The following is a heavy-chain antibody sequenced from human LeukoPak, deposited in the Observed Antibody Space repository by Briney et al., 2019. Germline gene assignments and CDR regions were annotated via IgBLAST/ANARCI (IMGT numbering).Heavy chain of an antibody. D-gene: IGHD6-19*01. CDR1: GFTFSSYW. CDR2: IKQEGSEK. Sequence: GRSLRLSCAASGFTFSSYWMSWVRQAPGKGLEWVANIKQEGSEKYYVDSVKGRFTISRDKAKNSLYLQMNSLRAEDTAVYYCARTYSSGWYDYWGQGTLVTVSS. CDR3: ARTYSSGWYDY. V-gene: IGHV3-7*01. J-gene: IGHJ4*02.